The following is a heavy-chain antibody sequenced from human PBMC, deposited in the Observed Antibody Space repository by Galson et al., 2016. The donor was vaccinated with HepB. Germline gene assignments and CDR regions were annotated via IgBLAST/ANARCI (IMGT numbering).Heavy chain of an antibody. CDR1: GYTFTDHG. J-gene: IGHJ6*02. CDR2: ISAFNRYT. Sequence: SVKVSCKASGYTFTDHGVSWVRQAPGEGLEWVGWISAFNRYTKYAQKFQGRVTMTTDIPTNTAYMELKSVRSDDTAVYYCAREPPVNYGSRSSPNRYYFHGMDVWGQGTTVTVSS. D-gene: IGHD3-10*01. CDR3: AREPPVNYGSRSSPNRYYFHGMDV. V-gene: IGHV1-18*01.